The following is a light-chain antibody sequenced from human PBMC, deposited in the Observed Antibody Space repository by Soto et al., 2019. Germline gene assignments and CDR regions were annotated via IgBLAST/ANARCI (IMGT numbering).Light chain of an antibody. V-gene: IGLV1-47*01. CDR2: RNN. Sequence: QAVLTQPPSASGTPGQRVTISCSGSSSNIGSNYVYWYQHLPGTAPKLLIYRNNQRPSGVPDRFSGSKSGTSASLAISGLRSEDDADYYCAAWDDSLSGRVFGGGTKLTVL. J-gene: IGLJ2*01. CDR1: SSNIGSNY. CDR3: AAWDDSLSGRV.